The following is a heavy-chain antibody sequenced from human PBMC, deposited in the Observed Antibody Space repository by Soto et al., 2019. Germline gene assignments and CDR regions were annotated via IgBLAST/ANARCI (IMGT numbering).Heavy chain of an antibody. J-gene: IGHJ6*02. D-gene: IGHD3-22*01. CDR1: GGTFSSYA. CDR2: IIPIFGTA. CDR3: ARDRGFYDSSGYYYGMDV. Sequence: QVQLVQSGAEVQKPGSSVKVSCKASGGTFSSYAISWVRQAPGQGLEWMGGIIPIFGTANYAQKFQGRVTITADESTSTAYMELSSLRSEDTAVYYCARDRGFYDSSGYYYGMDVWGQGTTVTVSS. V-gene: IGHV1-69*01.